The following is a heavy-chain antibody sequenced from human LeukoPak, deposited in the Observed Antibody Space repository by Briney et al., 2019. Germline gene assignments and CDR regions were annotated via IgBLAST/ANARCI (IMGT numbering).Heavy chain of an antibody. D-gene: IGHD2-2*01. CDR1: GYTFTSYG. V-gene: IGHV1-18*01. CDR2: ISAYNGNT. Sequence: GASVKVSCKASGYTFTSYGISWVRQAPGQGLEGMGWISAYNGNTNYAQKLQGRVTMTTDTSTSTAYMELRSLRSDDTAVYYCARVTLDCSSTSCYLYPLDCWGQGTLVTVSS. CDR3: ARVTLDCSSTSCYLYPLDC. J-gene: IGHJ4*02.